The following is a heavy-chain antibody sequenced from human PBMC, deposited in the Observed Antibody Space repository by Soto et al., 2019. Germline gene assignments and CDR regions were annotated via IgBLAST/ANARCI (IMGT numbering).Heavy chain of an antibody. Sequence: PSETLSLTCTVSGASITYGGYSWSWIRQTPGKGLEWIGYINHLETTFYNPSFESRLSLSIDRAKNQFSLNLNSMSAADGAVYFCARGGGSDSFDYWSQGILVTVSS. CDR1: GASITYGGYS. D-gene: IGHD1-26*01. V-gene: IGHV4-30-2*01. CDR2: INHLETT. J-gene: IGHJ4*02. CDR3: ARGGGSDSFDY.